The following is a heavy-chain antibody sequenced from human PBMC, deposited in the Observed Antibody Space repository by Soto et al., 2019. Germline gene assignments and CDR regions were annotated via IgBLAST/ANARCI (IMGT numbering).Heavy chain of an antibody. J-gene: IGHJ4*02. Sequence: EVQLVESGGGLVQPGGSLRLSCAASGFTFSSYAMHWVRQAPGKGLEYVSAISSNGGSTYYANSVKSKFTISRDNSQNTRYLQMGSLRAEDMAVYYCARDGGGYYLDYWGQGTLVTVSS. V-gene: IGHV3-64*01. CDR2: ISSNGGST. D-gene: IGHD2-15*01. CDR3: ARDGGGYYLDY. CDR1: GFTFSSYA.